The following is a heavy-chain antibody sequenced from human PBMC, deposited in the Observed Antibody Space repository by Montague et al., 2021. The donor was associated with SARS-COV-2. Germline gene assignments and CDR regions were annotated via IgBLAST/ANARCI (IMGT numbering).Heavy chain of an antibody. CDR1: GGSMSDHY. CDR3: ARAVSVRRAVNWFDP. J-gene: IGHJ5*02. Sequence: SETRSLTCTVSGGSMSDHYWAWIRQPPGRGLEWLAYIYYSGGINSNASLKSRVTMSVDTSKNQFSLKLTSVTAADTAVYYCARAVSVRRAVNWFDPWGQGTLVTVAS. CDR2: IYYSGGI. D-gene: IGHD3-10*01. V-gene: IGHV4-59*11.